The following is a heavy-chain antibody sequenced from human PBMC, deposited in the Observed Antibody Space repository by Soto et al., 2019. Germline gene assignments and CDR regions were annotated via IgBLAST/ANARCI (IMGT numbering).Heavy chain of an antibody. Sequence: SETLSLTCIVSGGSISSHYWGWIRQPPGKGLEWIGYIFDNRNTNYNPSLRSRVSMSVDTSKNQFSLMLRSVSAADTAVYYCARSVAVSADYFYYGLDVWGHGTTVTVSS. CDR3: ARSVAVSADYFYYGLDV. V-gene: IGHV4-59*11. D-gene: IGHD6-19*01. J-gene: IGHJ6*02. CDR1: GGSISSHY. CDR2: IFDNRNT.